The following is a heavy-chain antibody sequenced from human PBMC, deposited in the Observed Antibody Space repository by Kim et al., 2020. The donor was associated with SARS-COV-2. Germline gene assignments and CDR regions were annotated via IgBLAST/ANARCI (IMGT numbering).Heavy chain of an antibody. CDR2: MSGSGGST. V-gene: IGHV3-23*01. D-gene: IGHD3-10*01. J-gene: IGHJ4*02. Sequence: GGSLRLSCAVSGFSFSTYAMGWVRQAPGKGLEWVSVMSGSGGSTYYVDSVKGRFTISRDNSKDTLFLQMSSLRAEDTAIYYCANTMVRGVIIGVPWGQGTLVTVSS. CDR1: GFSFSTYA. CDR3: ANTMVRGVIIGVP.